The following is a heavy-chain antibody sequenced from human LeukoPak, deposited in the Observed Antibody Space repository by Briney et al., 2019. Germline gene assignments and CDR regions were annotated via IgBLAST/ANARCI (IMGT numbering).Heavy chain of an antibody. CDR3: ARAASGYDWGYFDY. D-gene: IGHD5-12*01. CDR2: IYTSGST. J-gene: IGHJ4*02. Sequence: SETLSLTCTVSGGALSIGSYYWSWIRQPAGKGLECIGRIYTSGSTNYNPSFKGRATISVDTSKNQFSLNLSSVTAADTAVYYCARAASGYDWGYFDYWGQGTLVTVSS. V-gene: IGHV4-61*02. CDR1: GGALSIGSYY.